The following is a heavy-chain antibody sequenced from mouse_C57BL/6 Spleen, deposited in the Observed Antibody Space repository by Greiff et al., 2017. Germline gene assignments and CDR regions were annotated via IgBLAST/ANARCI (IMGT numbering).Heavy chain of an antibody. D-gene: IGHD1-1*01. CDR1: GYAFSSSW. V-gene: IGHV1-82*01. CDR3: ARTYGSTLYYFDY. J-gene: IGHJ2*01. CDR2: IYPGDGDT. Sequence: VQLQESGPELVKPGASVKISCKASGYAFSSSWMNWVKQRPGKGLEWIGRIYPGDGDTNYNGKFKGKATLTADKSSSTAYMQLSRLTSEDSAVYFCARTYGSTLYYFDYWGQGTTLTVSS.